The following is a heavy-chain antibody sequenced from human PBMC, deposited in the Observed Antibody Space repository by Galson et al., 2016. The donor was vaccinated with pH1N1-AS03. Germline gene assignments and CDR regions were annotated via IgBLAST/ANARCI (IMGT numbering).Heavy chain of an antibody. CDR1: GYIFTGFY. D-gene: IGHD2-2*01. Sequence: SVKVSCKASGYIFTGFYVHWVRQAPGQGLEWMGWINPNSGVTNYAQKFQAWVTMTRDTSISTAYMELYGLKSDDMAVYYCARDPRGPCTSTTCPTAYYFGMDVWGQGTTVIVSS. V-gene: IGHV1-2*04. CDR3: ARDPRGPCTSTTCPTAYYFGMDV. J-gene: IGHJ6*02. CDR2: INPNSGVT.